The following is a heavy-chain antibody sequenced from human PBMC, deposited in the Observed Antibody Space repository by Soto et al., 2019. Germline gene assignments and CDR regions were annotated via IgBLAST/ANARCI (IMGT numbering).Heavy chain of an antibody. D-gene: IGHD6-6*01. CDR1: GFTFSIYS. Sequence: GGSLRIYCAASGFTFSIYSMSWVGQAPGKGLEWVANIKQDGSEKYYVDSVKGRFTISRDNAKNSLYLQMNSLRAEDTAVYYCARVGTSSSTPYFDYWGQGTLVTVSS. J-gene: IGHJ4*02. V-gene: IGHV3-7*03. CDR2: IKQDGSEK. CDR3: ARVGTSSSTPYFDY.